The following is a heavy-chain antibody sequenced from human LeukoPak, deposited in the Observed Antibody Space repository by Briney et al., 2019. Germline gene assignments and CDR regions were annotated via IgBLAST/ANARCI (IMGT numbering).Heavy chain of an antibody. CDR2: INPNSGGT. V-gene: IGHV1-2*02. CDR3: ARDKLGLGELSLYDQ. D-gene: IGHD3-16*02. CDR1: GYTFTAYY. Sequence: ASVKVSCKASGYTFTAYYMHWVRQAPGQGLEWMGWINPNSGGTNYAQKLQGRVTMTRDTSISTVYMELSRLRSDDTAVYYCARDKLGLGELSLYDQWGQGTLVTVFS. J-gene: IGHJ5*02.